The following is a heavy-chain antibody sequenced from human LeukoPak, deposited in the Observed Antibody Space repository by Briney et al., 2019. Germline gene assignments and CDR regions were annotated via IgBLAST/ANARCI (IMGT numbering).Heavy chain of an antibody. J-gene: IGHJ4*02. CDR1: GFPFSSYE. V-gene: IGHV3-48*03. D-gene: IGHD4-17*01. CDR3: ARDSVGDLLDY. CDR2: IDSSGITI. Sequence: GGSLRLSCAGSGFPFSSYEMNWLRQAPGKGLEWVSHIDSSGITIYYGDSVKGRFSISRDNTKNSIYLQMDSLRVEDTAIYYCARDSVGDLLDYWGQGTPVTVSS.